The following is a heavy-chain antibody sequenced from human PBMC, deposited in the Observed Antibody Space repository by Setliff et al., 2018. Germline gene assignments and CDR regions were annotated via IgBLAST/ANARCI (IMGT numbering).Heavy chain of an antibody. Sequence: PSETLSLTCAVSGVSVNSLTWWSWVRQSPGKGLEWIGHIYHDGNTKSYPSVHFNQSLKSRVTMSVDKSKNHFTLKVISVTAADTAVYYCARLSCSSNSCPFDYWVQGTLVTVSS. CDR2: IYHDGNT. V-gene: IGHV4-4*02. CDR1: GVSVNSLTW. J-gene: IGHJ4*02. D-gene: IGHD2-2*01. CDR3: ARLSCSSNSCPFDY.